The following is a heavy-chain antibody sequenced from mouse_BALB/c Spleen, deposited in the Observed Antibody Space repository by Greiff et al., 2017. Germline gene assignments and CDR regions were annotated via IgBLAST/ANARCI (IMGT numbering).Heavy chain of an antibody. D-gene: IGHD1-1*01. J-gene: IGHJ4*01. Sequence: VQLKESGAELVRPGALVKLSCKASGFNIKDYYMHWVKQRPEQGLEWIGWIDPENGNTIYDPKFQGKASITADTSSNTAYLQLSSLTSEDTAVYYCAFSTKAMDYWGQGTSVTVSS. CDR3: AFSTKAMDY. CDR1: GFNIKDYY. V-gene: IGHV14-1*02. CDR2: IDPENGNT.